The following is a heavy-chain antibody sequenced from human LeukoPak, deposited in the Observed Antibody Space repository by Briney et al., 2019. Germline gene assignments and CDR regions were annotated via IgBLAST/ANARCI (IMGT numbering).Heavy chain of an antibody. CDR2: IRQEGNEK. Sequence: PGGSLRLACAAHGLTFSSYRMGPVRQAPAKGLEWVANIRQEGNEKDYVDSVKGRFTICRDNSKNSLYLQMNSLRAEDTALYYCAKDNGYGSSWFIDYWGQGTLVTVSS. J-gene: IGHJ4*02. V-gene: IGHV3-7*03. D-gene: IGHD6-13*01. CDR1: GLTFSSYR. CDR3: AKDNGYGSSWFIDY.